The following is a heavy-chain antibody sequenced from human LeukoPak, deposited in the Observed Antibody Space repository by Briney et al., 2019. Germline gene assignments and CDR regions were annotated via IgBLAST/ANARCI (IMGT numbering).Heavy chain of an antibody. Sequence: SVKVSCKASGGTFSSYAISWVRQAPGQGLEWMGGIIPIFGTANYAQKFQGRVTITADESTSTAYMELSSLRSEDTAVYYCAREPQWELLNPHYYYYGMDVWGQGTTVTVSS. CDR1: GGTFSSYA. CDR3: AREPQWELLNPHYYYYGMDV. CDR2: IIPIFGTA. J-gene: IGHJ6*02. V-gene: IGHV1-69*13. D-gene: IGHD1-26*01.